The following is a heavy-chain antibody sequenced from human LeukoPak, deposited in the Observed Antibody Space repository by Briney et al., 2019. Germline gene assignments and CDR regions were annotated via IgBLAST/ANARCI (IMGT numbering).Heavy chain of an antibody. CDR2: MNPDSGNT. V-gene: IGHV1-8*01. Sequence: ASVKVSCKASGYTFTNYDINWVRQATGQGLEWMGWMNPDSGNTGFAQRFQGRVTMTKNTSISTAYMELSSLRSEDTAVYYCARDCSGGSCYSYYYMDVWGKGTTVTVSS. J-gene: IGHJ6*03. CDR1: GYTFTNYD. D-gene: IGHD2-15*01. CDR3: ARDCSGGSCYSYYYMDV.